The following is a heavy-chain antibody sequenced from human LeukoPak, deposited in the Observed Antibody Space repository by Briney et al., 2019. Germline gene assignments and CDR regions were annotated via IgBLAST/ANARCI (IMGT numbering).Heavy chain of an antibody. CDR1: GFTFSSYS. CDR2: ISSSSSTI. CDR3: AKVEQSIRVWLLYRNNWFDP. J-gene: IGHJ5*02. D-gene: IGHD3-3*01. V-gene: IGHV3-48*01. Sequence: GGSLRLSCAASGFTFSSYSMNWVRQAPGEGLEWVSYISSSSSTIYYADSVKGRFTISRDNSKNTLYLQMNSLRAEDTAVYYCAKVEQSIRVWLLYRNNWFDPWGQGTLVTVSS.